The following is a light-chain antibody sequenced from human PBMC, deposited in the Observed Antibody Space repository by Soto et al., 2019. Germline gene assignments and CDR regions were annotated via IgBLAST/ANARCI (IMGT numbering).Light chain of an antibody. V-gene: IGKV1-39*01. J-gene: IGKJ3*01. CDR1: QSISSY. CDR2: AAS. Sequence: DILMTQSPSSLSSSVGDRVTITCRASQSISSYVNWYQQKPGKAPKLLIYAASSLQSGVPSRFSGSGSGTDFPLTSSSLQPEDFANYYCQQSYSTPFTFGPGTKVEIK. CDR3: QQSYSTPFT.